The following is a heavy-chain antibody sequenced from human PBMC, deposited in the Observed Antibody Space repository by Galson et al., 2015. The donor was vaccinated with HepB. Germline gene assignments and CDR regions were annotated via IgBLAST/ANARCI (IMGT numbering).Heavy chain of an antibody. V-gene: IGHV3-33*01. J-gene: IGHJ6*02. CDR1: GFSFSSYG. CDR2: IWFDGSRE. D-gene: IGHD6-19*01. CDR3: ARDWRLPSNGWSMEV. Sequence: SLRLSCAASGFSFSSYGMHWVRQAPDRGLEWVSLIWFDGSREYYVDSVRGRFTISRDNSKNTLYLEMNSLRVEDTAVYYCARDWRLPSNGWSMEVWGQGTTVTVSS.